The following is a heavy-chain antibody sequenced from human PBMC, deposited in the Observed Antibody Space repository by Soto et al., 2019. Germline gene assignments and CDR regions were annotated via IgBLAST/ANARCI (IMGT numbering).Heavy chain of an antibody. Sequence: QVQLQESGPGLVKPSGTLSLTCAVSGGSISSSNWWSWVRQPPGKGLEWIGEIYHSGSTNYNPSLKRRVTLSVDKSKNQFSLKLSSVTAADTAVYYCARDTRGYSHGYPGYYYYGMDVWGQGTTVTVSS. CDR1: GGSISSSNW. CDR3: ARDTRGYSHGYPGYYYYGMDV. V-gene: IGHV4-4*02. D-gene: IGHD5-18*01. CDR2: IYHSGST. J-gene: IGHJ6*02.